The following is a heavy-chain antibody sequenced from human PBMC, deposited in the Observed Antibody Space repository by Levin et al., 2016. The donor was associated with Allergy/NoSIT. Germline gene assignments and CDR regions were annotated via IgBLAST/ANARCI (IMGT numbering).Heavy chain of an antibody. V-gene: IGHV1-69*01. Sequence: WVRQAPGQGFEWMGGIIPVFGTANYAQKFQGRVTITADDSTSTAYMELSGLGSDDTAVYYCARNTRVGSGKYFVPYSYYYAMDVWGQGTTVTVSS. CDR3: ARNTRVGSGKYFVPYSYYYAMDV. CDR2: IIPVFGTA. D-gene: IGHD4-23*01. J-gene: IGHJ6*02.